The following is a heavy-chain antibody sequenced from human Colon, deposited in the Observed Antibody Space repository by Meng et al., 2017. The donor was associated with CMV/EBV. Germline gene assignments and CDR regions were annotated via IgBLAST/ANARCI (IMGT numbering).Heavy chain of an antibody. Sequence: GESLKISCVVSGFSASTNYMSWVRQAPGKGLEWVSGIYSGDSRQYADSVKGRFAISRDNAKNTVFLQMNSLRAEDTAVYYCALRLRNSDGMDVWGQGTTVTVSS. CDR2: IYSGDSR. V-gene: IGHV3-66*01. CDR1: GFSASTNY. D-gene: IGHD3-16*01. J-gene: IGHJ6*02. CDR3: ALRLRNSDGMDV.